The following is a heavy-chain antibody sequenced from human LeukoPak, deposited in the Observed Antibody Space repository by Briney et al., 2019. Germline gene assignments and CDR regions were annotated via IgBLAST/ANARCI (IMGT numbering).Heavy chain of an antibody. J-gene: IGHJ4*02. Sequence: PGGSLRLSCAASGFTFSDYYMSWIRQAPGKGLEGVSYISSSGSSIYYADSVKGRFTISRDNAKNSLYLQMNSLRAEDTAVYYCARDGEFYYDSSSYWGQGSLVTVSS. CDR3: ARDGEFYYDSSSY. CDR2: ISSSGSSI. V-gene: IGHV3-11*01. CDR1: GFTFSDYY. D-gene: IGHD3-22*01.